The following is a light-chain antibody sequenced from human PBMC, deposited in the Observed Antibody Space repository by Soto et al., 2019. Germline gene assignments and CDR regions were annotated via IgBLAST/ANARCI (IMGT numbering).Light chain of an antibody. CDR2: RAS. J-gene: IGKJ2*01. CDR1: QGISSW. CDR3: QQYNSYPYT. V-gene: IGKV1-5*03. Sequence: DIQMTQSPSTLSASVGDRVSITCRASQGISSWLAWYQQKPGKAPKLLIHRASSLESGVPSRFSGSGSGTEFTLTISSLQPDDFGTYYCQQYNSYPYTFGQGTKLEIK.